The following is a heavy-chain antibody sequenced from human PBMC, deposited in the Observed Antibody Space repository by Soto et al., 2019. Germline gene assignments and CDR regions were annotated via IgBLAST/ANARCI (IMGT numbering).Heavy chain of an antibody. D-gene: IGHD5-18*01. CDR1: GYSFTSYW. CDR2: IDPSDSCT. V-gene: IGHV5-10-1*01. J-gene: IGHJ3*02. CDR3: ARVLYSYGHSNAFDI. Sequence: GESLKISCKGSGYSFTSYWISWVRQMPGKGLEWMGRIDPSDSCTNYSPSFQGHVTISADKSISTAYLQWSSLKASDTAMYYCARVLYSYGHSNAFDIWGQGTMVTVSS.